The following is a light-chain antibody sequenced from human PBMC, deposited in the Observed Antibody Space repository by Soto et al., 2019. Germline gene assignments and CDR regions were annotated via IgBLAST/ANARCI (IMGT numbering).Light chain of an antibody. Sequence: DIHMTQSPSTLSASVGDRVTITCRASQSITTWLAWYQQKPGKAPNLLIFDASILESGVPSRFSGSGSGTEFTLTIISLNPDNFGTYYSQQYDNNSLTSGGGTKVDIK. V-gene: IGKV1-5*01. CDR2: DAS. J-gene: IGKJ4*01. CDR3: QQYDNNSLT. CDR1: QSITTW.